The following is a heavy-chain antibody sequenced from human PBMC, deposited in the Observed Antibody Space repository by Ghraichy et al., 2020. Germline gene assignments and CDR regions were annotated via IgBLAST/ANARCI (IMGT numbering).Heavy chain of an antibody. CDR2: IIPIFGTA. V-gene: IGHV1-69*06. CDR3: AAYVWGSYPTSPYYYYGMDV. CDR1: GGTFSSYA. J-gene: IGHJ6*02. Sequence: SVKVSCKASGGTFSSYAISWVRQAPGQGLEWMGGIIPIFGTANYAQKFQGRVTITADKSTSTAYMELSSLGSEDTAVYYCAAYVWGSYPTSPYYYYGMDVWGQGTTVTVSS. D-gene: IGHD3-16*02.